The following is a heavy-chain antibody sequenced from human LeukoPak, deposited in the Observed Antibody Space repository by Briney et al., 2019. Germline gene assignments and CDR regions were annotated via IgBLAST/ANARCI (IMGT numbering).Heavy chain of an antibody. J-gene: IGHJ4*02. CDR1: GFDFNNYV. Sequence: GGSLRLSCAASGFDFNNYVMHWVRQAPGKGLEWVAVISYDGSNIYYSDSVKGRFTISRDNSKNTLYLQMNSLRAEDTAVYYCARATTDPSGDFDYWGQGTLVTVSS. V-gene: IGHV3-30*04. D-gene: IGHD4-11*01. CDR3: ARATTDPSGDFDY. CDR2: ISYDGSNI.